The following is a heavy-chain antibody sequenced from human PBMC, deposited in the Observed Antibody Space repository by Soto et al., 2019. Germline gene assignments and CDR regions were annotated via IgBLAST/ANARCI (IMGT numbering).Heavy chain of an antibody. J-gene: IGHJ4*02. Sequence: GASVKVSCKASGYPFDSFDINWVRQAAGQGLEWMGWMNPDSGGTAVAEKFQGRVTMTTDTFTSTAYMELRSLTSDDTAVYFCAREQYEFGDLYYVDYWGQGTLVTVSS. CDR1: GYPFDSFD. CDR3: AREQYEFGDLYYVDY. V-gene: IGHV1-8*01. CDR2: MNPDSGGT. D-gene: IGHD4-17*01.